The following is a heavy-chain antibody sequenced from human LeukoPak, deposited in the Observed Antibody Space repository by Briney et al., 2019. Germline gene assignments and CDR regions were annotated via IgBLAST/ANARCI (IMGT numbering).Heavy chain of an antibody. V-gene: IGHV3-30*04. CDR3: ARDTSLRYFDWYGLDY. Sequence: GGSLRLSCAASGFTFSSYAMHWVRQAPGKGLEWVAVISYDGSNKYYADSVKGRFTISRDNSKNTLCLQMNSLRAEDTAVYYCARDTSLRYFDWYGLDYWGQGTLVTVSS. J-gene: IGHJ4*02. D-gene: IGHD3-9*01. CDR1: GFTFSSYA. CDR2: ISYDGSNK.